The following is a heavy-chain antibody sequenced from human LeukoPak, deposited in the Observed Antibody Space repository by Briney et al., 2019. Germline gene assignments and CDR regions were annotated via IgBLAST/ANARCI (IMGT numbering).Heavy chain of an antibody. V-gene: IGHV4-34*01. J-gene: IGHJ4*02. CDR3: ARGRAGITIFGVVIIERKHINFDY. CDR1: GGSFSGYY. D-gene: IGHD3-3*01. Sequence: SETLSLTCAVYGGSFSGYYWSWIRQPPGKGLEWIGEINHSGSTNYNPSLKSRVTIPVDTSKNQFSLKLSSVTAADTAVYYCARGRAGITIFGVVIIERKHINFDYWGQGTLVTVSS. CDR2: INHSGST.